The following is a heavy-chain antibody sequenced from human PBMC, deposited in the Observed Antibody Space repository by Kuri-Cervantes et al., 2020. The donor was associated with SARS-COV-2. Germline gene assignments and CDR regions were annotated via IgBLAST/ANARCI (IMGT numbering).Heavy chain of an antibody. CDR1: GFTFSSYS. J-gene: IGHJ6*01. V-gene: IGHV3-48*02. CDR2: ISSSSSTI. D-gene: IGHD6-13*01. Sequence: GESLKISCAASGFTFSSYSMNWVRQAPGKGLEWVSYISSSSSTIYYADSVKGRFTISRDNAKNSLYLQMNSLRDEDTAVYYCARRFYGSSWYNYYYYGMDVWGQGTTVTVSS. CDR3: ARRFYGSSWYNYYYYGMDV.